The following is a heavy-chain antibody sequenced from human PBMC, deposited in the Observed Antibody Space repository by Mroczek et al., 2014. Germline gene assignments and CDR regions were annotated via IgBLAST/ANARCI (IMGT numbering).Heavy chain of an antibody. Sequence: QVQLQQWGAGLLKPSETLSLTCAVYGGSFSGYYWSWIRQPPGKGLEWIGEINHSGSTNYNPSLKSRVTISVDTSKNQFSLKLSSVTAADTAVYYCARGRVAARLSLIDYWGQGTLVTVSS. CDR1: GGSFSGYY. CDR3: ARGRVAARLSLIDY. CDR2: INHSGST. J-gene: IGHJ4*02. V-gene: IGHV4-34*01. D-gene: IGHD6-6*01.